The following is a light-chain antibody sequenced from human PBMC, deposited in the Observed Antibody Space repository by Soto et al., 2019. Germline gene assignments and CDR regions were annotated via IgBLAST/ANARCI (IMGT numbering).Light chain of an antibody. J-gene: IGKJ4*01. CDR2: GAS. CDR1: QSVRSN. V-gene: IGKV3-15*01. Sequence: EIVMTQSPATLSVSPGERVTLSCRASQSVRSNLAWYQQKPGQVPRVLIYGASTRAIGIPDRFSGSGSGTEFTLTISSLHSEDVAVYYCQHYNNLWGFGGGTKVEIK. CDR3: QHYNNLWG.